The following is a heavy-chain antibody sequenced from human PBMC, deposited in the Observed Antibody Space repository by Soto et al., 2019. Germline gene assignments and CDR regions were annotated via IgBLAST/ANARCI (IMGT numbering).Heavy chain of an antibody. V-gene: IGHV1-69*01. CDR1: GGTFSSYG. D-gene: IGHD2-8*01. Sequence: QVQLVQSGAEVKKPGSSVKVSCNASGGTFSSYGISWVRQAPGQGLEWMGGIIPIFATANYAQKFQGRVTITADESTSTAYMELSSLRSEDTAVYYCARSSPNCTNGVCYGMRWFDPWGQGNLVTVSS. J-gene: IGHJ5*02. CDR3: ARSSPNCTNGVCYGMRWFDP. CDR2: IIPIFATA.